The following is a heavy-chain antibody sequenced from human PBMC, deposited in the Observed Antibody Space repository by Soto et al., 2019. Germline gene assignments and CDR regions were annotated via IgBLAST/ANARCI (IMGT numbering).Heavy chain of an antibody. CDR2: INAGNGNT. J-gene: IGHJ6*02. CDR1: GYTFTSYA. CDR3: AASRGSSWYFSDYYYGMDV. D-gene: IGHD6-13*01. V-gene: IGHV1-3*01. Sequence: GASVKVSCKASGYTFTSYAMHWVRQAPGQRLEWMGWINAGNGNTKYSQKFQERVTITRDMSTSTAYMELSSLRSEDTAVYYCAASRGSSWYFSDYYYGMDVWGQGTTVTVSS.